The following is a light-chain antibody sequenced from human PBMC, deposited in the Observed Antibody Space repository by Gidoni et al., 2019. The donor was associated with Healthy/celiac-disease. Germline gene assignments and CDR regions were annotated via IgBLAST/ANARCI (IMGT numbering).Light chain of an antibody. CDR3: QQSYSTPPWT. CDR1: QSISSY. CDR2: AAS. J-gene: IGKJ2*02. V-gene: IGKV1-39*01. Sequence: DIQMTQSPSSLSASVGDRVTINCRASQSISSYLNWYQQKPGKAPKLLIYAASSLQSGVPSRFSGSGSGTDFTLTISSLQPEDFATYYCQQSYSTPPWTFGQGPKLEIK.